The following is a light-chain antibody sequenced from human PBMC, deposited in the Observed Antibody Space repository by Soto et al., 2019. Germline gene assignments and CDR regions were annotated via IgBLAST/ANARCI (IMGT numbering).Light chain of an antibody. CDR3: QQSYSTPYT. Sequence: DIQMTQSPSSLSASVGDRVTITCRASQSISSYLNWYQQNPGKAPKLLIYAASSLQSGVPSRFSGIGSGTDFTLTISSLQPEDFATYYCQQSYSTPYTFGQGTKLEIK. CDR2: AAS. J-gene: IGKJ2*01. V-gene: IGKV1-39*01. CDR1: QSISSY.